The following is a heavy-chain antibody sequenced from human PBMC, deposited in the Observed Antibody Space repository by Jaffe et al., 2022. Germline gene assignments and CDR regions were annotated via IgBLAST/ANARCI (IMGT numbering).Heavy chain of an antibody. Sequence: QMQLQESGPGLVKPSQTLSLTCTVSGGSISSGSYSWSWIRQPAGKGLEWIGRIYTNGSTNYNPSLKSRVTISVDTSKNQFSLKVSSVTAADTAVYYCARDGSTGWIDYWGQGTLVIVSS. CDR1: GGSISSGSYS. CDR3: ARDGSTGWIDY. CDR2: IYTNGST. D-gene: IGHD6-19*01. V-gene: IGHV4-61*02. J-gene: IGHJ4*02.